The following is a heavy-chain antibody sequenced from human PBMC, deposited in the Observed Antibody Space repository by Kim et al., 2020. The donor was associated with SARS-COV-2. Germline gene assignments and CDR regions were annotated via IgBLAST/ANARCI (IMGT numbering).Heavy chain of an antibody. J-gene: IGHJ3*02. D-gene: IGHD3-22*01. CDR2: IIPIFGTA. Sequence: SVKVSCKASGGTFSSYAISWVRQAPGQGLEWMGGIIPIFGTANYAQKFQGRVTITADASTSTAYMELSSLRSEDTAVYYCASAKGYYYDRSGYYYERTNDAFDIWGQGTMVTVSS. CDR3: ASAKGYYYDRSGYYYERTNDAFDI. V-gene: IGHV1-69*13. CDR1: GGTFSSYA.